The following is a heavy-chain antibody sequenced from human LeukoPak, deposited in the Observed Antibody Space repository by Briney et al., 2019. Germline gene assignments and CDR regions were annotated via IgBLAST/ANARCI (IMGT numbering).Heavy chain of an antibody. V-gene: IGHV3-48*03. CDR2: ISSSGSTI. CDR1: GFTFSSYE. CDR3: ARVQREYYYDSSGIMGN. J-gene: IGHJ4*02. D-gene: IGHD3-22*01. Sequence: QPGGSLRLSCAASGFTFSSYEMNWVRQAPGKGLEWVSYISSSGSTIYYADSVKGRFTISRDNAKNSLYLQMNSLRVEDTAVYYCARVQREYYYDSSGIMGNWGQGTLVTVSS.